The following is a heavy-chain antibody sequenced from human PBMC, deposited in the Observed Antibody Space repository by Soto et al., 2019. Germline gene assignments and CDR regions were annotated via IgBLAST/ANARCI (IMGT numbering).Heavy chain of an antibody. CDR1: GFTFSAYS. CDR2: ISSGSAYI. J-gene: IGHJ6*02. CDR3: ERGGYYGMDV. Sequence: PGGSLRLSCAVSGFTFSAYSMNWVRQAPGKGLEWVSYISSGSAYIHYGDSVRGRFTISRDNAKNSLYLQMNSLRAEDTAVYYCERGGYYGMDVWGQGTTVTVSS. V-gene: IGHV3-21*01.